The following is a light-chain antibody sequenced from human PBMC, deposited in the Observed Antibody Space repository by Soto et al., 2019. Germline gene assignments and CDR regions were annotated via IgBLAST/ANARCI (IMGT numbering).Light chain of an antibody. J-gene: IGLJ1*01. CDR2: HNS. Sequence: QSVLTQQPSVSGAPGQRVTISCTGSSSNIGAGYDVHWYQQLPGTAPKLLIYHNSNRPSGVPDRFSGSKSGTSASLAITGLQAEDEADYYCQSYDSSLSGSRVFGTGTKVTVL. CDR1: SSNIGAGYD. CDR3: QSYDSSLSGSRV. V-gene: IGLV1-40*01.